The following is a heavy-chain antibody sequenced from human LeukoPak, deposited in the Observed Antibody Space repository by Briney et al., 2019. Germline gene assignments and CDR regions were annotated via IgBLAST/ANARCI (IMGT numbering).Heavy chain of an antibody. J-gene: IGHJ3*02. CDR1: GFTVSSNY. V-gene: IGHV3-53*01. CDR2: IYSGGST. D-gene: IGHD1-1*01. Sequence: GGSLRLSCAASGFTVSSNYMSWVRQAPGKGLEWVSVIYSGGSTYDADSVKGRFTISRDNSKNTLYLQMNSLRAEDTAVYYCARVRTDAFDIWGQGTMVTVSS. CDR3: ARVRTDAFDI.